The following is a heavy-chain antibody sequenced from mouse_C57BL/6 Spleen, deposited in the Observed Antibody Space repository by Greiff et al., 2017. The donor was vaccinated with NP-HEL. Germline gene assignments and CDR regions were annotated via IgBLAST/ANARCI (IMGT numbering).Heavy chain of an antibody. CDR2: ISDGGSYT. CDR1: GFTFSSYA. V-gene: IGHV5-4*01. CDR3: ARDGGYGSMGWYFDV. D-gene: IGHD1-1*01. J-gene: IGHJ1*03. Sequence: EVKLVESGGGLVKPGGSLKLSCAASGFTFSSYAMSWVRQTPEKRLEWVATISDGGSYTYYPDNVKGRFTISRDNAKNNLYLQMSHLKSEDTAMYYCARDGGYGSMGWYFDVWGTGTTVTVSS.